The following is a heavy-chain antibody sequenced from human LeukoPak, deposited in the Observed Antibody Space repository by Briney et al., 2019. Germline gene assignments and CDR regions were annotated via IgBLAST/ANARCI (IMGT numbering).Heavy chain of an antibody. D-gene: IGHD3-10*01. CDR3: ARKGELFC. Sequence: APLKVSCEAPRYTFTAYYMHWVRHAPRQGINWIEGITPNSGGTNYAQKIPGRTTMTRDTSISTAYMDLSRLRSDDTAVYYCARKGELFCWGQGTLVTVSS. V-gene: IGHV1-2*02. CDR2: ITPNSGGT. J-gene: IGHJ4*02. CDR1: RYTFTAYY.